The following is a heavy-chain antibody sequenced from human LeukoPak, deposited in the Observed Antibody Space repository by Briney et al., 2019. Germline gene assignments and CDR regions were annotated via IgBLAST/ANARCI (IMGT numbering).Heavy chain of an antibody. D-gene: IGHD4-17*01. CDR3: ARAPHGDYEDY. J-gene: IGHJ4*02. V-gene: IGHV1-69*10. CDR1: GGTFSSYA. Sequence: ASVKVSCKASGGTFSSYAISWVRQAPGQGLEWMGGIIPILGIANYAQKFQGRVTITADKSTSTAYMELSSLRSEDTAVYYCARAPHGDYEDYWGQGTLVTVSS. CDR2: IIPILGIA.